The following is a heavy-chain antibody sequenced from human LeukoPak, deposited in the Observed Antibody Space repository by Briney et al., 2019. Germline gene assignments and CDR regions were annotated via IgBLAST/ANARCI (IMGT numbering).Heavy chain of an antibody. Sequence: GGSLRLSCAASGFTFTSYAMSWVRQAPGKGLEWVSSISASGGSTFYADSVKGRFTISRDNSKNTLFLQMNSLRAEDTAVYYCAKDRGYGSGSYPGVYYFDYWGQGTLVTVSS. CDR1: GFTFTSYA. V-gene: IGHV3-23*01. CDR3: AKDRGYGSGSYPGVYYFDY. CDR2: ISASGGST. D-gene: IGHD3-10*01. J-gene: IGHJ4*02.